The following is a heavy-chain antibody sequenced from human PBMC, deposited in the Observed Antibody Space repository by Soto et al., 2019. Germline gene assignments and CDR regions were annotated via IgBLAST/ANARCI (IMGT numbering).Heavy chain of an antibody. J-gene: IGHJ4*02. Sequence: PGEALKISCKGSGYSFTSQWIAWVRQMPGKGLEWMVIIYPGDSDTRYSQSFEGQVTMSGDKSISTAYVQWNSLKASDTAMYYCARLESEGYTIDXWGQGSLVTVSX. CDR2: IYPGDSDT. CDR1: GYSFTSQW. CDR3: ARLESEGYTIDX. D-gene: IGHD5-18*01. V-gene: IGHV5-51*01.